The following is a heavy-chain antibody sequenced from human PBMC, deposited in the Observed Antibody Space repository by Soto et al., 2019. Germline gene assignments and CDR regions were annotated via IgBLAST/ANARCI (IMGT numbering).Heavy chain of an antibody. Sequence: SGGSLRLSCAASGFTFSSYDMSWVRQAPGKGLEWVSAISGSGGSTYYADSVKGRFTISRDNSKNTLYLQMNSLRAEDTAVYYCAKDRSRGITMIVVALDWGHGTLVTVSS. CDR3: AKDRSRGITMIVVALD. J-gene: IGHJ4*01. D-gene: IGHD3-22*01. CDR2: ISGSGGST. V-gene: IGHV3-23*01. CDR1: GFTFSSYD.